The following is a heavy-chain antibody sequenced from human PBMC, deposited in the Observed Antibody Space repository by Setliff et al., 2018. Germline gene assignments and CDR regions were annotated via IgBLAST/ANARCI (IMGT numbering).Heavy chain of an antibody. D-gene: IGHD4-4*01. CDR1: GGSISSYY. J-gene: IGHJ6*03. V-gene: IGHV4-4*07. Sequence: PSETLSLTCTVSGGSISSYYWSWIRQPAGKGLEWIGRIYTSGSTNYNPSLKSRVTMSVDTSKNQFSLKLSSVTAADTAVYYCARVSTVTTWPYYYYMDVWGKGTTVTVS. CDR3: ARVSTVTTWPYYYYMDV. CDR2: IYTSGST.